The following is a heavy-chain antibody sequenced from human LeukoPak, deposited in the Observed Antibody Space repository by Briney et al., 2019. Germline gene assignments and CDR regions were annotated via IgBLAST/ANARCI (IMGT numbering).Heavy chain of an antibody. CDR1: GFTFSSYA. CDR2: ISGSGGST. D-gene: IGHD3-10*01. V-gene: IGHV3-23*01. CDR3: ARRYYGSGR. J-gene: IGHJ4*02. Sequence: GGSLRLSCAASGFTFSSYAMSWVRQAPGKGLEWVSTISGSGGSTYYADSVKGRFTISRDNSKNTLYLQMNGLRAEDTAVYYCARRYYGSGRWGQGTLVTVSS.